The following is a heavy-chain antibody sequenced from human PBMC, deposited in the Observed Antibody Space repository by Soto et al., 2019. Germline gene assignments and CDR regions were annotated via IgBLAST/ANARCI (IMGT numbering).Heavy chain of an antibody. V-gene: IGHV3-53*01. CDR2: IYSSGGT. J-gene: IGHJ3*02. CDR3: ARGNAFDI. Sequence: AGGSLRLSCAASGFTVSSNYMSWVRQAPGKGLEWVSLIYSSGGTYHADSVKGRFTISRDSSKNTLYLQMNSLRADDTAVYYCARGNAFDIWGQGAMVTVSS. CDR1: GFTVSSNY.